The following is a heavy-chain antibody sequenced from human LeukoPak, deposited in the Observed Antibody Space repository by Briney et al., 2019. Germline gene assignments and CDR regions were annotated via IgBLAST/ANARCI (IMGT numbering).Heavy chain of an antibody. CDR3: ARERFFSGTSNWFDP. Sequence: PSETLSLTCTVSGGSISSYYWSWIRQPPGKGLEWIGYIYYSGSTNYNPSLKSRVTISVDTSKNQFSLKLSSVTAADTAVYYCARERFFSGTSNWFDPWGQGTLVTVSS. V-gene: IGHV4-59*01. D-gene: IGHD3-3*01. CDR1: GGSISSYY. CDR2: IYYSGST. J-gene: IGHJ5*02.